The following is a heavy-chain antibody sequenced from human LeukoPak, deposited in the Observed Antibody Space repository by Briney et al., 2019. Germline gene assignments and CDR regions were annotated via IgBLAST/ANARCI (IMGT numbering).Heavy chain of an antibody. V-gene: IGHV3-11*01. Sequence: GGPLRLSCAASGFTFSDYYMSWIRQAPGKGLEWVSYISGSGVTIYYADSVKGRFTISRDNAENSLYLQMNSLRAEDTAVYYCAARVAGAGYFQHWSQGTLIAVSS. J-gene: IGHJ1*01. CDR3: AARVAGAGYFQH. D-gene: IGHD3-10*01. CDR2: ISGSGVTI. CDR1: GFTFSDYY.